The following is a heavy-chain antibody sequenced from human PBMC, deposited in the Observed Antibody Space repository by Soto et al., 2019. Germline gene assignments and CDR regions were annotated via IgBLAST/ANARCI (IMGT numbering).Heavy chain of an antibody. CDR1: GFTFSDYY. V-gene: IGHV3-11*01. CDR2: INGSGLTV. D-gene: IGHD3-22*01. CDR3: ARSSARPGYYGMDV. Sequence: GGSLRLSCAVSGFTFSDYYMSWIREAPGKGLEWVSYINGSGLTVYYADSVKGRITISRDNAKNSLYLQMNSLRAEDTAVYYCARSSARPGYYGMDVWGPGTTVTVSS. J-gene: IGHJ6*02.